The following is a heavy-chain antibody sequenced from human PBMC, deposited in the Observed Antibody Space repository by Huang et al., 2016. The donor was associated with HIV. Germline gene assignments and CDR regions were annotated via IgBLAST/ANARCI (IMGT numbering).Heavy chain of an antibody. J-gene: IGHJ4*02. CDR3: ATVDYYDTSGPQRGYFDN. CDR1: GGSFRNFA. V-gene: IGHV1-69*01. Sequence: QVQLVQSGAEVKKPGSSVKVSCKASGGSFRNFAIGWVRQAPGQGLEWVGGIIPTRGTANYAQKFQGRVTIIADEPTSTAYMELSSLRSEDTAVYYCATVDYYDTSGPQRGYFDNWGQGTLVTVSS. D-gene: IGHD3-22*01. CDR2: IIPTRGTA.